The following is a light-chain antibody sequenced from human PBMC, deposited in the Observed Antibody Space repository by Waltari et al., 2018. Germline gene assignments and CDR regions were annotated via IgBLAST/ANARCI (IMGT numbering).Light chain of an antibody. V-gene: IGLV2-8*01. CDR1: SSDGGGYNY. CDR3: SSYAGSNNVV. Sequence: QSALTQPPSASGSPGQSVTLSCTGTSSDGGGYNYVSWYQQHPGKAPKLIIYEVSKWPSGVPGRFSGSKSGNTASLTVSGLQAEDEADYYCSSYAGSNNVVFGGGTKLTVL. CDR2: EVS. J-gene: IGLJ2*01.